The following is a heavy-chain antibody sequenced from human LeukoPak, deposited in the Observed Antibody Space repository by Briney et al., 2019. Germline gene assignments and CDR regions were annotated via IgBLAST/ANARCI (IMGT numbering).Heavy chain of an antibody. Sequence: GASVKVSCKASGFTFTSSTMQWVRQARGQRLEWTGWIVVGSGNTHYAQKFQERVTITGDMSTSTAYMELSSLRSEDTAVYYCAAVRSSYYYYGMDVWGQGTTVTVSS. CDR1: GFTFTSST. J-gene: IGHJ6*02. V-gene: IGHV1-58*02. D-gene: IGHD6-6*01. CDR2: IVVGSGNT. CDR3: AAVRSSYYYYGMDV.